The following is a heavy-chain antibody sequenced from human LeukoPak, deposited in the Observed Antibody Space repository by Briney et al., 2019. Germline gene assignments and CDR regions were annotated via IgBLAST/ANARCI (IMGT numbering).Heavy chain of an antibody. J-gene: IGHJ4*02. CDR3: ATNPNSHGPDY. D-gene: IGHD5-18*01. CDR1: GYTFTGRY. V-gene: IGHV1-2*06. CDR2: IDPNSGVT. Sequence: ASVKVSCKASGYTFTGRYMHWVRQAPGQGLEWMGRIDPNSGVTNLAQKFQGRVTMTRDTSVSTAYMELSGLGSDDTAVYYCATNPNSHGPDYWGQGTLVTVSS.